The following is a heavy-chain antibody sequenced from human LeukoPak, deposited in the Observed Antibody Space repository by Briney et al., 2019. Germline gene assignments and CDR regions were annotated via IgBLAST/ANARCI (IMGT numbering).Heavy chain of an antibody. CDR1: GFTFSSYW. J-gene: IGHJ4*02. Sequence: GGSLRLPCAASGFTFSSYWMSWVRQAPGKGLEWVANIKQDGSEKYYVDSVKGRFTISRDNAKNSLYLQMNSLRAEDTAVYYCARVLRGYDILTGYSAIDYWGQGTLVTVSS. D-gene: IGHD3-9*01. V-gene: IGHV3-7*03. CDR3: ARVLRGYDILTGYSAIDY. CDR2: IKQDGSEK.